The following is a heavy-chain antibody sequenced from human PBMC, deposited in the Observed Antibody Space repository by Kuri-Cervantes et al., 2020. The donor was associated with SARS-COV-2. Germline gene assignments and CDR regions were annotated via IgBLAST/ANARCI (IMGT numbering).Heavy chain of an antibody. CDR2: IYSGGST. J-gene: IGHJ6*02. CDR1: GFTVSSDY. CDR3: ATRDGYNYYYYGMDV. V-gene: IGHV3-53*01. D-gene: IGHD5-24*01. Sequence: GESLKISCAASGFTVSSDYMSWVRQAPGKGLEWVSVIYSGGSTYYADSVKGRFTISRDNSKNTLYLQMNSLRAEDTAVYYCATRDGYNYYYYGMDVWGQGTTVTVSS.